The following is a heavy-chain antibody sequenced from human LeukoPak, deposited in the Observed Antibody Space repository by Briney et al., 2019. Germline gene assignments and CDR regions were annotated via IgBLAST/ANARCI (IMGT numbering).Heavy chain of an antibody. Sequence: PGGSLRLSCAASGFTFSDYYMSWIRQAPENGLEWVSYISSSSSYTNYADSVKGRFTISRDNAKNSLYLQMNSLRAEDTAVYYCARASSILYYYYGMDVWGQGTTVTVSS. CDR3: ARASSILYYYYGMDV. J-gene: IGHJ6*02. D-gene: IGHD5-24*01. CDR2: ISSSSSYT. V-gene: IGHV3-11*05. CDR1: GFTFSDYY.